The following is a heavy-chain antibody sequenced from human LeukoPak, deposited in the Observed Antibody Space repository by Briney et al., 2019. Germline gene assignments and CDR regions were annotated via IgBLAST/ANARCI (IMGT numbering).Heavy chain of an antibody. CDR2: INHSGST. D-gene: IGHD6-6*01. CDR3: AGARFDSSSSVDESRRAEYFQH. J-gene: IGHJ1*01. Sequence: PSETLSLTCAVYGGSFSGYYWSWIRQPPGKGLEWIGEINHSGSTNYNPSLKSRVTISVDTSKNQFSLKLSSVTAADTAVYYCAGARFDSSSSVDESRRAEYFQHWGQGTLVTVSS. V-gene: IGHV4-34*01. CDR1: GGSFSGYY.